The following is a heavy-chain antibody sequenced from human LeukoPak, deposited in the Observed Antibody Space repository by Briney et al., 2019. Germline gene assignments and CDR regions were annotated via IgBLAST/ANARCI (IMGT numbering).Heavy chain of an antibody. V-gene: IGHV4-38-2*02. Sequence: SETLSLTCTVSGYSISSGYYWGWIRQPPGKGLEWIGRIYHSGSTYYNPSLKSRVTISVDTSKNQFSPKLSSVTAADTAVYYCARDYYYDSSGSPGDYYYGMDVWGQGTTVTVSS. CDR3: ARDYYYDSSGSPGDYYYGMDV. J-gene: IGHJ6*02. CDR2: IYHSGST. CDR1: GYSISSGYY. D-gene: IGHD3-22*01.